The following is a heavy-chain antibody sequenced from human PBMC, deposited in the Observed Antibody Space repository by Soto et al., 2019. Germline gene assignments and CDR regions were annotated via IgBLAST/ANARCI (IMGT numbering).Heavy chain of an antibody. D-gene: IGHD5-18*01. Sequence: QVQLVESGGGVVQPGRSLRLSCEASGFTFSNSGMHWVRQAPGKGLEWVAVIWYDGTKKFYTDSVKGRFTISRDNSKNTLSLQMSGLRAEDTAVYYCARDGGHTYEIDYWGQGTLVTVSS. CDR2: IWYDGTKK. J-gene: IGHJ4*02. CDR3: ARDGGHTYEIDY. CDR1: GFTFSNSG. V-gene: IGHV3-33*01.